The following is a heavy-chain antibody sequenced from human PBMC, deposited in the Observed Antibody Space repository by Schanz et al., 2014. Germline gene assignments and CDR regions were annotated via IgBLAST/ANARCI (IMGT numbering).Heavy chain of an antibody. CDR2: ISASGGST. D-gene: IGHD3-10*01. J-gene: IGHJ4*02. Sequence: VHLVESGGGVVQPGGSLRLSCAASGFTFRTYGMHWVRQAPGKGLEWVSAISASGGSTYYADSVKGRFTISRDNSKNTLYVQLNSLRAEDTAVYYCAKDPYGSGNHYTYWGRGALVSVSS. CDR3: AKDPYGSGNHYTY. V-gene: IGHV3-23*04. CDR1: GFTFRTYG.